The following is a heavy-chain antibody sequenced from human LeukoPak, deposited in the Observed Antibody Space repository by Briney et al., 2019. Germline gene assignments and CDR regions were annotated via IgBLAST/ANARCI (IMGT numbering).Heavy chain of an antibody. Sequence: GGSLRLSCAASGFTVSSNYMSWVRQAPGKGLEWVSVIYSGGSTYYADSVMRRFTISRDNSKNTLYLQMNSLRAEDTAVYYCARGYPDYYDSSGYYPYLIQDYWGQGTLVTVSS. CDR1: GFTVSSNY. J-gene: IGHJ4*02. V-gene: IGHV3-53*01. CDR2: IYSGGST. CDR3: ARGYPDYYDSSGYYPYLIQDY. D-gene: IGHD3-22*01.